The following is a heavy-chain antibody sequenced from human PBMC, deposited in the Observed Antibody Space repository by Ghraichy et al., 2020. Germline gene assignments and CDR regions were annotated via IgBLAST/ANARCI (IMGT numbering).Heavy chain of an antibody. V-gene: IGHV3-7*01. Sequence: GGSLRLSCAASGFSFNSYWMTWVRQAPGKGLEWVANIKYDGSEKYYVDSVKGRFTISRDNAKNLLYLQMNSLRAEDTAVYYCARNFDAFDIVGKGTMVTVSS. CDR2: IKYDGSEK. CDR1: GFSFNSYW. J-gene: IGHJ3*02. CDR3: ARNFDAFDI.